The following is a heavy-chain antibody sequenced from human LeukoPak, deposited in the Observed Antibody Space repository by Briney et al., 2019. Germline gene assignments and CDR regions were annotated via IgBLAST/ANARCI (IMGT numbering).Heavy chain of an antibody. Sequence: GASVKVSCKASGYIFSNYAVSWVRQAPGHGLEWMGWVSTYNGKTNYAQKFQDRVTMTTDTSTRIVYMDLRSRRSDDTAMYYCARDQSGHPLEDAFEVWGQGTMVIVSS. D-gene: IGHD1-26*01. CDR1: GYIFSNYA. CDR2: VSTYNGKT. J-gene: IGHJ3*01. CDR3: ARDQSGHPLEDAFEV. V-gene: IGHV1-18*01.